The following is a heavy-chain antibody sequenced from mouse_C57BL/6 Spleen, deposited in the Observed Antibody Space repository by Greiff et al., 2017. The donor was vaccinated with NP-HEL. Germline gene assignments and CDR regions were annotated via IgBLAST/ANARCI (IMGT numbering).Heavy chain of an antibody. CDR1: GYSITSGYY. CDR3: AREGLYDYPMDY. J-gene: IGHJ4*01. V-gene: IGHV3-6*01. Sequence: EVQLQQSGPGLVKPSQSLSLTCSVTGYSITSGYYWNWIRQFPGNKLEWMGYISYDGSNNYNPSLKNRISITRDTSKNQFFLKLNSVTTEDTATYYCAREGLYDYPMDYWGQGTSVTVSS. CDR2: ISYDGSN. D-gene: IGHD2-4*01.